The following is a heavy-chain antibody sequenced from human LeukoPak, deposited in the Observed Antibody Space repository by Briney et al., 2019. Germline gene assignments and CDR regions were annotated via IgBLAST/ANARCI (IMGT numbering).Heavy chain of an antibody. Sequence: PGGSLRLSCAASGFTFSSYSMNWVRQAPGKGLEWASSISSSSYIYYADSVKGRFAISRDNAKNSLYLQMNSLRAEDTAVYYCASGAARPDYWGQGTLVTVSS. CDR1: GFTFSSYS. J-gene: IGHJ4*02. CDR3: ASGAARPDY. CDR2: ISSSSYI. D-gene: IGHD6-6*01. V-gene: IGHV3-21*01.